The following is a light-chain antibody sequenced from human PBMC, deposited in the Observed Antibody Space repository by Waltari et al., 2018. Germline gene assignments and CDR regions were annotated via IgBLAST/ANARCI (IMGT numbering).Light chain of an antibody. CDR1: QSVSRY. J-gene: IGKJ3*01. CDR3: LQHSDWPRFT. Sequence: DIVLSQSPATLSLSPGGRAILSCRASQSVSRYLAWYQQKPGQAPRLLIYDASNRATGIPVRFSGSGSGTDFTLTISSLGPEDFAVYYCLQHSDWPRFTFGPGTKVEIK. CDR2: DAS. V-gene: IGKV3-11*01.